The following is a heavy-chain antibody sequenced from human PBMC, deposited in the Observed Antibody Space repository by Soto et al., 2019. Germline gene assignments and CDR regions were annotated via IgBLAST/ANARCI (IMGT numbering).Heavy chain of an antibody. CDR2: IKSKTDGGTT. CDR3: TARAAQYCSSTSCYYY. Sequence: GGSLRLSCAASGFTFSNAWMNWVRQAPGKGLEWVGRIKSKTDGGTTDYAAPVKGRFTISRDDSKNTLYLQMNSLKTEDTAVYYCTARAAQYCSSTSCYYYWGQGTLVTVSS. J-gene: IGHJ4*02. V-gene: IGHV3-15*07. D-gene: IGHD2-2*01. CDR1: GFTFSNAW.